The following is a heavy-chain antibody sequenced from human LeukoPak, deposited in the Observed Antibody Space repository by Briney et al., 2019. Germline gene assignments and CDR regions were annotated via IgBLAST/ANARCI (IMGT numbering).Heavy chain of an antibody. CDR2: ISSSSSTT. CDR1: GFTFSSYS. D-gene: IGHD3-10*01. J-gene: IGHJ4*02. V-gene: IGHV3-48*01. Sequence: GGSLRLSCAASGFTFSSYSMNWVRQAPGKGLERVSYISSSSSTTYYADSVKGRFTISRDNSKNTLYLQMNSLRAEDTAVYYCARVVPPTDYGSGSYFWDPYYFDYWGQGTLVTVSS. CDR3: ARVVPPTDYGSGSYFWDPYYFDY.